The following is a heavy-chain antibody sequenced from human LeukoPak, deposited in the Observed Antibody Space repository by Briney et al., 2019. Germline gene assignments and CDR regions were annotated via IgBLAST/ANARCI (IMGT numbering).Heavy chain of an antibody. CDR1: GGTFSSYA. V-gene: IGHV1-69*06. D-gene: IGHD3-10*01. CDR2: IIPIFGTA. CDR3: ARVNSGDLNPSRGIHGSYYFDY. J-gene: IGHJ4*02. Sequence: ASVKVSCKASGGTFSSYAISWVRQAPGQGLEWMGGIIPIFGTANYAQKFQGRVTITADKSTSTAYMELSSLRSEDTAVYYCARVNSGDLNPSRGIHGSYYFDYWGQGTLVTVSS.